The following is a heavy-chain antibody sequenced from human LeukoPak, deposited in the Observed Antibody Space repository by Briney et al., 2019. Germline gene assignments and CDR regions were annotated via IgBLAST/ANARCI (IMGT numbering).Heavy chain of an antibody. Sequence: GGTLRLSCAASGFTFSSYGTSWVRQAPGKGLEWVSAISGSGGSTYYADSVKGRFTISRDNSKNTLYLQMNSLRAEDTAVYYCAKDSRGIAAAGPFDYGGQGTLVTVSS. J-gene: IGHJ4*02. CDR3: AKDSRGIAAAGPFDY. CDR1: GFTFSSYG. CDR2: ISGSGGST. D-gene: IGHD6-13*01. V-gene: IGHV3-23*01.